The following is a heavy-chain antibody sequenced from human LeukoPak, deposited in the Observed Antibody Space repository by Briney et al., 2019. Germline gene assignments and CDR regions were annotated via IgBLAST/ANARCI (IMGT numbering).Heavy chain of an antibody. J-gene: IGHJ3*02. CDR3: ARGGSGSVSAFDI. CDR2: IIPILGIA. V-gene: IGHV1-69*04. CDR1: XGTFSSYA. D-gene: IGHD3-10*01. Sequence: SXGTFSSYAXXXXRQAPGQGLXXMGRIIPILGIANYVQKFQGRVTITADKSTSTAYMELSSLRSEDTAVYYCARGGSGSVSAFDIWGQGTMVTVSS.